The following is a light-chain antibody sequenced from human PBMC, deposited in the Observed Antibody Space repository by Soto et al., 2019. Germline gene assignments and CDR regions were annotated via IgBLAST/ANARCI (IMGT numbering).Light chain of an antibody. CDR3: QQYNNWPPYT. CDR1: QSVSSQ. V-gene: IGKV3-15*01. CDR2: GAS. J-gene: IGKJ2*01. Sequence: EVVMTQSPATLSVSPGERATLSCRASQSVSSQLAWYQQKPGQAPRLLIYGASTRATGIPVRFSGSGSGTEFTLTISSLQSEDFVVYYCQQYNNWPPYTFGQGTKVEIK.